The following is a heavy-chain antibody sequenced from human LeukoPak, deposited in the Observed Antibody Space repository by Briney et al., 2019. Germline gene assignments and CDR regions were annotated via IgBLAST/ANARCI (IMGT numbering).Heavy chain of an antibody. CDR3: ARFAYYYGSGRWWFDP. Sequence: SQTLSLTCAVSGGSISSGGYSWSWIRQHSGKGLEWIGYIYYSGSTYYNPSLKSRVTISVDTSKNQFSLKLSSVTAADTAVYYCARFAYYYGSGRWWFDPWGQGTLVTVSS. V-gene: IGHV4-31*11. D-gene: IGHD3-10*01. CDR2: IYYSGST. CDR1: GGSISSGGYS. J-gene: IGHJ5*02.